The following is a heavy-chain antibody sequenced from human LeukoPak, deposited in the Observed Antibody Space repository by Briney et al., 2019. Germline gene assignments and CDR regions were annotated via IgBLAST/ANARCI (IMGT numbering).Heavy chain of an antibody. V-gene: IGHV3-49*03. J-gene: IGHJ4*02. Sequence: GGSLRLSCATSGFNFGVVAMDWIRQAPGKGLEWVGFIRHREYGGTAEYAASVNGRFAISRDDSKSIVCLQMNDLRTEDTGVYYCARERAGDVDYWGLGTLVAVSS. CDR1: GFNFGVVA. CDR2: IRHREYGGTA. CDR3: ARERAGDVDY.